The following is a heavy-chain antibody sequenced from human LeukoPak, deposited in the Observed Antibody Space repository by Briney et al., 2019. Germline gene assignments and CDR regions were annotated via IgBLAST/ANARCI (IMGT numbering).Heavy chain of an antibody. CDR2: IYYSGST. CDR3: ARCLTTWDY. CDR1: GGSISRYY. D-gene: IGHD4-17*01. J-gene: IGHJ4*02. Sequence: SETLSLTCTVSGGSISRYYWSWIRQPPGKGLEWIGYIYYSGSTNYNPSLKSRVTISVDTSKNQFSLKLNSVTAADTAVYYCARCLTTWDYWGQGTLVTVSS. V-gene: IGHV4-59*01.